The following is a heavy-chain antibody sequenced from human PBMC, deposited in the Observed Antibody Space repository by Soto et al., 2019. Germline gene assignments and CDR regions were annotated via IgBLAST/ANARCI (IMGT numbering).Heavy chain of an antibody. CDR2: IIPIFGTA. J-gene: IGHJ6*02. D-gene: IGHD3-3*01. CDR3: ASDTITIFGVARMDTPYYYYGMDV. CDR1: GGTFSSYA. Sequence: ASVKVSCKASGGTFSSYAISWVRQAPGQGLEWMGGIIPIFGTANYAQKFQGRVTITADESTSTAYMELSSLRSEDTAVYYCASDTITIFGVARMDTPYYYYGMDVWGQGTTVTVSS. V-gene: IGHV1-69*13.